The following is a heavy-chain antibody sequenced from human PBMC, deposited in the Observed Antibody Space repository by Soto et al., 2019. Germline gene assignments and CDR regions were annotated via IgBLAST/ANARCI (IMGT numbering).Heavy chain of an antibody. CDR3: ARTIFDTENYGMDV. D-gene: IGHD3-3*01. V-gene: IGHV5-10-1*01. CDR2: IDPSDSYT. J-gene: IGHJ6*02. CDR1: GYSFTSYW. Sequence: RGESLKISCKGSGYSFTSYWISWVRQMPGKGLEWMGRIDPSDSYTNYSPSFQGHVTISADKSISTAYLQWSSLKASDTAMYYCARTIFDTENYGMDVWGQGTTVTVSS.